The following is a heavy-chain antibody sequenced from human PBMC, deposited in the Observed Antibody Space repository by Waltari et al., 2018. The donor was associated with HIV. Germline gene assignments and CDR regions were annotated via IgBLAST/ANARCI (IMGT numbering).Heavy chain of an antibody. CDR3: ARASHYIEFSTFDGDYYFDV. Sequence: VHLVEFGGGSFKKGGFVRLSFKESGCSCNNHWKDWVRRPSGKGLVWVDSLKSDGSSRNYADAVKGRFVISRDNARNTVYLQLNSLRVEDTAMYFCARASHYIEFSTFDGDYYFDVWGRGTRVAVSS. V-gene: IGHV3-74*01. D-gene: IGHD2-15*01. CDR2: LKSDGSSR. J-gene: IGHJ4*02. CDR1: GCSCNNHW.